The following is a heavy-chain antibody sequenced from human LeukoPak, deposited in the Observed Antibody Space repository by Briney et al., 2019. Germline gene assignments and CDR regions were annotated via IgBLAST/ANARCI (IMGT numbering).Heavy chain of an antibody. CDR3: AKDGAYREGRDAFDI. CDR2: FDPEDGET. Sequence: ASVKVSCKVSGYTLTELSMHWVRQAPGKGLEWMGGFDPEDGETIYAQKFQGRVTMTEDTSTDTAYMELSSLRSEDTAVYYCAKDGAYREGRDAFDIWGQGTMVTVSS. V-gene: IGHV1-24*01. CDR1: GYTLTELS. D-gene: IGHD4/OR15-4a*01. J-gene: IGHJ3*02.